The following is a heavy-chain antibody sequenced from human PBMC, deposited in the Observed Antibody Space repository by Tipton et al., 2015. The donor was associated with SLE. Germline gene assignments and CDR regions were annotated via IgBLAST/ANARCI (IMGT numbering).Heavy chain of an antibody. CDR1: GFTFSSYA. CDR3: ARREDGYNY. D-gene: IGHD5-24*01. CDR2: ISSSSSTI. J-gene: IGHJ4*02. Sequence: SLRLSCAASGFTFSSYAMSWVRQAPGKGLEWVSYISSSSSTIYYADSVKGRFTISRDNAKNSLYLQMNSLRAEDTAVYYCARREDGYNYWGQGTLVTVSS. V-gene: IGHV3-48*04.